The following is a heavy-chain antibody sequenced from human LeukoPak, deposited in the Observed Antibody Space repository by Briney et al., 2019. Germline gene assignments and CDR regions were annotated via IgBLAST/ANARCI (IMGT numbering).Heavy chain of an antibody. D-gene: IGHD3-10*01. J-gene: IGHJ6*02. V-gene: IGHV3-9*02. CDR3: AKDIHSYSSRSYYYGSGSYFGMDV. CDR2: ISWNSGSI. CDR1: GFTSDDYA. Sequence: GGSLRLSCAASGFTSDDYAMHWVRQAPGKGLEWVSGISWNSGSIGYADPVKGRFTISRDDAKNSLYLQMNSLRAEDTALYYCAKDIHSYSSRSYYYGSGSYFGMDVWGQGTTVTVSS.